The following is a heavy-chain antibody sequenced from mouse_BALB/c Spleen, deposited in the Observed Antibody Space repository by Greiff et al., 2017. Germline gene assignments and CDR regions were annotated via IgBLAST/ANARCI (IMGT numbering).Heavy chain of an antibody. J-gene: IGHJ3*01. V-gene: IGHV1S135*01. D-gene: IGHD2-4*01. CDR1: GYSFTSYY. Sequence: EVQLQQSGPELMKPGASVKISCKASGYSFTSYYMHWVKQSHGKSLEWIGYIDPFNGGTSYKQKFKGKATLTVDKSSSTAYMHLSSLTSEDSAVYYGAYYDDAWFAYWGQGTLVTVSA. CDR3: AYYDDAWFAY. CDR2: IDPFNGGT.